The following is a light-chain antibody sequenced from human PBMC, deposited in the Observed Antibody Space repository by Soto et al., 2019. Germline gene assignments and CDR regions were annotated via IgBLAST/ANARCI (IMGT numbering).Light chain of an antibody. CDR2: LGS. J-gene: IGKJ4*01. CDR1: QSLLHSNGYNY. Sequence: DLVMTQSPLSLPVTPGEPASISCRSSQSLLHSNGYNYLDWYLQKPGQSPQLLIYLGSNRASGVPDRFSGSGSGTTFTLKISRVEAEDVGVYYCMQALQTPLTFGGGTKVEIK. CDR3: MQALQTPLT. V-gene: IGKV2-28*01.